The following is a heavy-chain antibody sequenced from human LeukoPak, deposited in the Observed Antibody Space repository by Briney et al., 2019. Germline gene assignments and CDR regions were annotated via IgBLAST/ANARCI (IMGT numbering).Heavy chain of an antibody. CDR3: ARERGPYSSSWGFDY. CDR1: GFTFSSYE. V-gene: IGHV3-48*03. J-gene: IGHJ4*02. CDR2: ISGSGSKI. Sequence: GGSLRLSCAASGFTFSSYEMNWVRQAPGKGLEWVSYISGSGSKIHYANSVKGRFTISRDNAKNSLYLQMNSLRAEDTAVYYCARERGPYSSSWGFDYWGQGALVTVSS. D-gene: IGHD6-13*01.